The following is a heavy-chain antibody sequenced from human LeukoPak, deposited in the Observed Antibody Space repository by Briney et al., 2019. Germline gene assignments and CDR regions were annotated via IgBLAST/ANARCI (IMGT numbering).Heavy chain of an antibody. Sequence: ASVKVSCTASGYTFTIYGISWVRQAPGQGLEWMGWISAYNGNTNYAQKLQGRVTMTTDTSTSTAYMELRSLRSDDTAVYYCARVWQLVHTLDYWGQGTLVTVSS. J-gene: IGHJ4*02. D-gene: IGHD6-13*01. CDR2: ISAYNGNT. CDR1: GYTFTIYG. CDR3: ARVWQLVHTLDY. V-gene: IGHV1-18*01.